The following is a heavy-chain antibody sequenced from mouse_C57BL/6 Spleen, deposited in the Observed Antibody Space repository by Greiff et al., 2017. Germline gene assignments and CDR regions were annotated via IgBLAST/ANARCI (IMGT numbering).Heavy chain of an antibody. V-gene: IGHV1-4*01. CDR2: INPSSGYT. CDR3: ARGDDYDEGGLAY. Sequence: QVQLQQSGAELARPGASVKMSCKASGYTFTSYTMHWVKQRPGQGLEWIGYINPSSGYTKYNQKFKDKATLTAEKSSSTAYMQLSSLTSEDSAVYYCARGDDYDEGGLAYWGQGTLVTVSA. J-gene: IGHJ3*01. CDR1: GYTFTSYT. D-gene: IGHD2-4*01.